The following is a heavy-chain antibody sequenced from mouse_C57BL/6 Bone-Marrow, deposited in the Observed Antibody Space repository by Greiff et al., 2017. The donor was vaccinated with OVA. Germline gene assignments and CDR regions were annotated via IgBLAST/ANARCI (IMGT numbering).Heavy chain of an antibody. CDR1: GYTFTSYW. D-gene: IGHD3-1*01. CDR2: IDPNSGGT. V-gene: IGHV1-72*01. Sequence: QVQLQQPGAELVKPGASVKLSCKASGYTFTSYWMHWVKQRPGRGLEWIGRIDPNSGGTKYNEKFKSKATLTVDKPSSTAYIQLSSLTSEDSAVYYCARSGYGTKYYYAMDYWGQGTSVTVSS. CDR3: ARSGYGTKYYYAMDY. J-gene: IGHJ4*01.